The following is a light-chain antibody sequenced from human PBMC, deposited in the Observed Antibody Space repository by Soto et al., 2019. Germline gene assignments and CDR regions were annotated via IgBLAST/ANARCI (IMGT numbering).Light chain of an antibody. CDR3: QQANSFPHT. J-gene: IGKJ5*01. V-gene: IGKV1-12*01. Sequence: IQMTQSPSSVSASVGDRVTITCRASQGIRSWLAWYQQKPGEAPKFLIYAASTLQSGVPSRFSGRGAGTDFTLTISRLQAEDVATYYCQQANSFPHTFGQGTRLEIK. CDR2: AAS. CDR1: QGIRSW.